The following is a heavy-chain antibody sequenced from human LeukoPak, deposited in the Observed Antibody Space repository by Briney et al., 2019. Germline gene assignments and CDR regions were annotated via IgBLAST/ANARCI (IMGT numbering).Heavy chain of an antibody. D-gene: IGHD6-25*01. V-gene: IGHV3-74*01. Sequence: GGSLRLSCAASGFSFSNYWMHWVRQAPGKGLLWVSQINPDGSITKYADSVKGRFTISRDNAKNTLYLQMNSLRAEDTAIHYCAQRGQDYWGQGTLVTVSS. CDR2: INPDGSIT. CDR1: GFSFSNYW. CDR3: AQRGQDY. J-gene: IGHJ4*02.